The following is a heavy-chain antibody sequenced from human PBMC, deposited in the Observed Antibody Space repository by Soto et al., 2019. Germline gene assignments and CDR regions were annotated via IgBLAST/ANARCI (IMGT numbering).Heavy chain of an antibody. CDR3: ARVKTDYSNPRGPFFFYGMDV. CDR1: EFTFSSYA. Sequence: QVQLVESGGGVVHPERSLRLSCSASEFTFSSYAMHWVRQAPGKGLEWVAGTSYDGGHKFYGDSVRGRFTISRDSSKTTVFLQMNSLRPEDMAAYYCARVKTDYSNPRGPFFFYGMDVWGQGTTVTVSS. D-gene: IGHD4-4*01. CDR2: TSYDGGHK. J-gene: IGHJ6*02. V-gene: IGHV3-30-3*01.